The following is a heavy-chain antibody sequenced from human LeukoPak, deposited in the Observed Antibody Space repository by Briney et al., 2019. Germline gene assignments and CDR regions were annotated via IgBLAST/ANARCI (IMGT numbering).Heavy chain of an antibody. J-gene: IGHJ4*02. D-gene: IGHD3-10*01. CDR2: IYYSGST. CDR3: ARNGITMVRGVIPY. CDR1: GGSISSYY. V-gene: IGHV4-59*12. Sequence: SETLSLTCTVSGGSISSYYWSWIRQPPGKGLEWIGYIYYSGSTNYNPSLKSRVSISVDTSKNQFSLRLSSVTAADTAVYYCARNGITMVRGVIPYWGQGTLVTVSS.